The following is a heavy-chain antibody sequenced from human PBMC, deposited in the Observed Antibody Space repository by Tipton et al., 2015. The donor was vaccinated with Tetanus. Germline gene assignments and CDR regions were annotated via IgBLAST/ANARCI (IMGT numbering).Heavy chain of an antibody. D-gene: IGHD6-6*01. CDR3: ARDQGGGRVVRLNWLDP. CDR1: GDSISRGGYF. J-gene: IGHJ5*02. Sequence: TLSLTCTVSGDSISRGGYFWKWIRPRPGKGPEGVGDIYYSGDTYSNPSLKSRVSMSVDTSKNQFSLNLTSVTAADTAVYYCARDQGGGRVVRLNWLDPWGQGTLVTVSS. CDR2: IYYSGDT. V-gene: IGHV4-31*03.